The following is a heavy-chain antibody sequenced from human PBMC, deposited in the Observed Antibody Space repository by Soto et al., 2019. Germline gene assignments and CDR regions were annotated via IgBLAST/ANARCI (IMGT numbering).Heavy chain of an antibody. CDR2: IDHDGGTR. V-gene: IGHV3-7*05. CDR1: GFSFSTYW. Sequence: EVQLVESGGGLVQPGGSLRLSCAASGFSFSTYWMNWVRQAPGKGLEWVANIDHDGGTRGYVASVKGRFTISRDNAKNSLYLQMNSLGVDDTALYYCASDVYSGTSDYWGQGTLVTVSS. CDR3: ASDVYSGTSDY. D-gene: IGHD1-26*01. J-gene: IGHJ4*02.